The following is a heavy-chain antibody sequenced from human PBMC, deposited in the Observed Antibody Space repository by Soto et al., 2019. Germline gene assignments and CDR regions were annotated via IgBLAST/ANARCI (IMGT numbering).Heavy chain of an antibody. CDR2: IYYSLST. V-gene: IGHV4-39*01. CDR3: ARSSPFGGLGYYFDY. J-gene: IGHJ4*02. Sequence: SETLSLTCTVSDGSISSSSYYWGWILQPPGKGLEWIVSIYYSLSTYYNPSLKSRVTISVDTAKNQFSLKLNSGTAADTALYYCARSSPFGGLGYYFDYWGQGTLVTVS. D-gene: IGHD3-10*01. CDR1: DGSISSSSYY.